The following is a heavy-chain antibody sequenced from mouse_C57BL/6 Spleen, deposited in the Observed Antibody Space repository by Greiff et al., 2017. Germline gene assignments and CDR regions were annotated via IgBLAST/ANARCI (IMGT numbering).Heavy chain of an antibody. J-gene: IGHJ4*01. CDR3: ARERMLDYAMDY. CDR2: IDPNSGGT. Sequence: VQLQQPGAELVKPGASVKLSCKASGYTFTSSWMHWVKQRPGRGLEWIGRIDPNSGGTKYNEKFKGTATLTVAQPTSPAYMQLSSLTSADSAVYYCARERMLDYAMDYWGQGTSVTVSS. V-gene: IGHV1-72*01. CDR1: GYTFTSSW.